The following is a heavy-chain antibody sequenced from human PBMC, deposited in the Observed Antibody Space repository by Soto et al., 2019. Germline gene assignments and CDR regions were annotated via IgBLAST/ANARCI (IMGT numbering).Heavy chain of an antibody. Sequence: ASVKVSCKASGYTFTGYAMHWVRQAPGQRLEWMGWINAGNGNTKYSQKFQGRVTITRDTSASTAYMELSSLRSEDTAVYYCARRGCRSTSCYGNVNWFDPWGQGTLVTVSS. CDR2: INAGNGNT. D-gene: IGHD2-2*01. V-gene: IGHV1-3*01. CDR1: GYTFTGYA. J-gene: IGHJ5*02. CDR3: ARRGCRSTSCYGNVNWFDP.